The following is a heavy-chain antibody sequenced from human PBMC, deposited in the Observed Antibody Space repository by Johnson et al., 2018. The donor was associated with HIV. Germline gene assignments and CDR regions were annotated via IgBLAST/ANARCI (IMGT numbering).Heavy chain of an antibody. J-gene: IGHJ3*02. D-gene: IGHD2-15*01. CDR3: AKDQFHKGGGSLVDGFDI. Sequence: QVQLVESGGGVVQPGRSLRLSCAASGFTFSSYAMHWVRQAPGKGLEWVAVISYDGSNKYYADSVKGRFTISRENVNSSLYLQMNSLRAEDTAVYYCAKDQFHKGGGSLVDGFDIWGQGTMVTVSS. CDR1: GFTFSSYA. V-gene: IGHV3-30-3*01. CDR2: ISYDGSNK.